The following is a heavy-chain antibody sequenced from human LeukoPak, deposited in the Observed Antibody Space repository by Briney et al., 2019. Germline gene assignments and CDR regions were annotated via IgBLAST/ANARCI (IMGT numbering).Heavy chain of an antibody. CDR3: ARGEVAPNWFDP. CDR2: IYYSGST. CDR1: GGSISRYY. D-gene: IGHD5-12*01. J-gene: IGHJ5*02. Sequence: PSETLSLTCTDPGGSISRYYWSWIRQTPGKGLWSIGYIYYSGSTYYNPSLKSRVAISVDTSKNQFSLRLYSVTPADTAVYYCARGEVAPNWFDPWGQGILVTVSS. V-gene: IGHV4-59*01.